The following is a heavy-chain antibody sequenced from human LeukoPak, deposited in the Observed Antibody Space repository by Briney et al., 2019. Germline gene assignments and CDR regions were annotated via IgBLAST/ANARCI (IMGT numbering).Heavy chain of an antibody. CDR1: GGSIRSSSYY. Sequence: SETLSLTCTVSGGSIRSSSYYWGWICQPPGKGLEWIGSIYYSGSTYYSPSLKSRVTISVDTSKNQFSLKLSSVTAADTAVYYCARGNGNYDFWSGCFGRDYYFDYWGQGTLVTVSS. CDR2: IYYSGST. J-gene: IGHJ4*02. V-gene: IGHV4-39*01. D-gene: IGHD3-3*01. CDR3: ARGNGNYDFWSGCFGRDYYFDY.